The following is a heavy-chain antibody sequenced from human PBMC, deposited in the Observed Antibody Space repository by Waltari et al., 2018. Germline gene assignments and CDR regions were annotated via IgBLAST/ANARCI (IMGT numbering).Heavy chain of an antibody. CDR3: AKDDYGDEYFQH. Sequence: QVQLVESGGGVVQPGGSLRRSCTASGYPFSDYAMHWVRQAPGKGLEWVALISHDATKKNYAQSLQGRFTISRDNSRNTLYLEINNVRVADTALYYCAKDDYGDEYFQHWGQGTLVAVSS. CDR1: GYPFSDYA. J-gene: IGHJ1*01. D-gene: IGHD4-17*01. CDR2: ISHDATKK. V-gene: IGHV3-30*18.